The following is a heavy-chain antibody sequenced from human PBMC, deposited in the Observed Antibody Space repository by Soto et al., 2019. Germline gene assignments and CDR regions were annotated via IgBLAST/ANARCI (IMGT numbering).Heavy chain of an antibody. J-gene: IGHJ4*02. CDR2: ISGSGGST. CDR1: GFTFSSYA. D-gene: IGHD3-10*02. V-gene: IGHV3-23*01. Sequence: EVQLSESGGGLVQPGVSLRLSCAASGFTFSSYAMSWVRQAPGKGLEWVSAISGSGGSTYYADSVKGRFTVYRDSSKNTLYLQMNSLRADDTAVYYCAKESPPYYVFFDYWCQGTLVTVSS. CDR3: AKESPPYYVFFDY.